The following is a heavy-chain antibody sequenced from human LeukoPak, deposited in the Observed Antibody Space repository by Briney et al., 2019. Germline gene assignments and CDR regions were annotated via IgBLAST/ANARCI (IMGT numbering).Heavy chain of an antibody. J-gene: IGHJ4*02. CDR3: ARVSATVVTGGLDY. V-gene: IGHV4-34*01. CDR1: GGSFSGYY. Sequence: SETLSLTCAVYGGSFSGYYWSWIRQPPGKGLEWIGEINHSGSTNYNPSLKSRVTISVDTSKNQFSLKLSSVTAADTAVYYYARVSATVVTGGLDYWGQGTLVTVSS. D-gene: IGHD4-23*01. CDR2: INHSGST.